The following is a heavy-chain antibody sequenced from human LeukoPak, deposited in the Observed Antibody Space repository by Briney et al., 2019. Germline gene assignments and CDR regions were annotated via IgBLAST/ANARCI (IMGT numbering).Heavy chain of an antibody. Sequence: PSETLSLTCTVSGGSISSSSYYWGWIRQAPGKGLEWIGSIYYSGSTYYNPSLKSRVTISVDTSKNQFSLKLSSATAADTAVYYCARRGVWGGIDYWGQGTLVTVSS. CDR1: GGSISSSSYY. V-gene: IGHV4-39*01. CDR3: ARRGVWGGIDY. D-gene: IGHD7-27*01. J-gene: IGHJ4*02. CDR2: IYYSGST.